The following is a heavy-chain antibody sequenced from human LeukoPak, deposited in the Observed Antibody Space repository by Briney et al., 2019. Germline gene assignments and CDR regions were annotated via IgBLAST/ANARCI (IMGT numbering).Heavy chain of an antibody. V-gene: IGHV4-59*08. CDR1: GGSISXXX. CDR2: IYYSGST. J-gene: IGHJ2*01. D-gene: IGHD1-1*01. CDR3: ARQGTLGYFDL. Sequence: SGGSISXXXXXXXXXXPXXXXEWIGYIYYSGSTNYNPSLKSRVTISVDTSKNQFSLKLSSVTAADTAVYYCARQGTLGYFDLWGRGTLVTVSS.